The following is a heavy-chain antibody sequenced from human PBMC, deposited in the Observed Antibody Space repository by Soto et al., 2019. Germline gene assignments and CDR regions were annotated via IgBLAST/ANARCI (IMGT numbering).Heavy chain of an antibody. D-gene: IGHD5-12*01. CDR1: GFTFSSYW. CDR2: INSDGSST. Sequence: GGSLRLSCAASGFTFSSYWMHWVRQAPGKGLVWVSRINSDGSSTSYADSVKGRFTISRDNAKNTLYLQMNSLRAEDTAVYYCAREGDIVATILYYYYYGMDVWGQGTTVTVSS. J-gene: IGHJ6*02. V-gene: IGHV3-74*01. CDR3: AREGDIVATILYYYYYGMDV.